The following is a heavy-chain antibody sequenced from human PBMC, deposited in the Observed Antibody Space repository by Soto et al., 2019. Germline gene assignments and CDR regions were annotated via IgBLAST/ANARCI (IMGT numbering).Heavy chain of an antibody. V-gene: IGHV4-4*02. J-gene: IGHJ6*02. CDR3: ARWGRFYDLSTGPRSYDFGRDV. D-gene: IGHD3-9*01. CDR2: IYHSGST. Sequence: QVQLQESGPGLVKPSGTLSLTCAVSGGSITSSNWWSWVRQPPGKGLEWIGEIYHSGSTNYNPSLKSCVTISVDKCKNQFSLKPSAVTAADTAVYYCARWGRFYDLSTGPRSYDFGRDVWGQGTTVTVSS. CDR1: GGSITSSNW.